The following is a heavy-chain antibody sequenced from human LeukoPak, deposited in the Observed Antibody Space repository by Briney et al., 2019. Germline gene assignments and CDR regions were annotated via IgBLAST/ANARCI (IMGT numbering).Heavy chain of an antibody. D-gene: IGHD3-22*01. CDR1: GYTFTGYY. Sequence: PRASVKVSCKASGYTFTGYYMHWVRQAPGQGLEWMGWINPNSGGTNYAQKFQGRVTMTRDTSISTAYMELSRLRSDDTAVYYCARDLYDSSGYYTYYYYYMDVWDKGTTVTVSS. CDR3: ARDLYDSSGYYTYYYYYMDV. J-gene: IGHJ6*03. V-gene: IGHV1-2*02. CDR2: INPNSGGT.